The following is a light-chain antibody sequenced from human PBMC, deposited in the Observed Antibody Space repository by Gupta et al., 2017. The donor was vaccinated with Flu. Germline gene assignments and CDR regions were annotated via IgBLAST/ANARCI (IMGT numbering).Light chain of an antibody. J-gene: IGLJ1*01. CDR2: LEGSGSY. Sequence: QPVLTQSSSASASLGSSVRLTCTLSSGHNSYIIAWHQQQPGKAPRFLMKLEGSGSYKRGSGVPDRFSGSSSGADLYLTISNLQSEDDAYYYCEAWGSATYVFGTGTKVTVL. V-gene: IGLV4-60*03. CDR3: EAWGSATYV. CDR1: SGHNSYI.